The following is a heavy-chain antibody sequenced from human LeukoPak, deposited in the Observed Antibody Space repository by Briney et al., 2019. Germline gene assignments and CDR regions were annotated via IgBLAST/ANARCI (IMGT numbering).Heavy chain of an antibody. D-gene: IGHD1-1*01. CDR1: GGSISSHY. J-gene: IGHJ6*03. V-gene: IGHV4-59*11. Sequence: SETLSLTCTVSGGSISSHYWSWLRQPPGKGLEWIGYIYYSGSTNYNPSLKSRVTISVDTSKNQFSLKLSSVTAADTAVYYCARELWNRYYYYMDVWGKGTTVTVSS. CDR3: ARELWNRYYYYMDV. CDR2: IYYSGST.